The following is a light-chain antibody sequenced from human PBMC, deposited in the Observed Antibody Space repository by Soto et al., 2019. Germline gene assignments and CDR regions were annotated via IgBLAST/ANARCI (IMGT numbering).Light chain of an antibody. J-gene: IGKJ1*01. Sequence: DIQMTQSPSILSASVGDRVTISCRASQSISTWLAWFQQIPGKAPNLLIYKASNLQSGVPSRFSVSGSGTDFTLTISSLQPDDFATYYCQQYHSYPWTFGQGTRVDVK. CDR1: QSISTW. V-gene: IGKV1-5*03. CDR2: KAS. CDR3: QQYHSYPWT.